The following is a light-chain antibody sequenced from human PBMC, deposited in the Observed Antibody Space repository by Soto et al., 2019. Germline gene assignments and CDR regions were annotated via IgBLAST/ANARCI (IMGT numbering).Light chain of an antibody. V-gene: IGKV1-33*01. Sequence: DIQLTQSPSSLSASVGDRVTITCQASQDISNHLNWYQQKPGKAPNLLIYDASDLETVVPSRFSGGGSGTFFSFTINSLQPEDIATYYCQKHDGVPLFGPGTNVEIK. J-gene: IGKJ3*01. CDR2: DAS. CDR1: QDISNH. CDR3: QKHDGVPL.